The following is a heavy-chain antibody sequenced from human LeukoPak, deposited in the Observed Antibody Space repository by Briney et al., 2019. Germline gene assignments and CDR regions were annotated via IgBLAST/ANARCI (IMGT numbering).Heavy chain of an antibody. CDR3: ARGSPGMTYFDY. D-gene: IGHD1-14*01. J-gene: IGHJ4*02. Sequence: PSETLSLTCAVYGGSFSGYYWSWIRQPPGKGLEWIGEINHSGSTNTDPSLKSRVTISVDTSKNQFSLKLSAVTAADTAVYYCARGSPGMTYFDYWGQGTLVTVSS. CDR1: GGSFSGYY. CDR2: INHSGST. V-gene: IGHV4-34*01.